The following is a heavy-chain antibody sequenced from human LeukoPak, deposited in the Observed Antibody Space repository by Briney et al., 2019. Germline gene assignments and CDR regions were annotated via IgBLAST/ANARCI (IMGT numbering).Heavy chain of an antibody. CDR2: ISNSGGSA. Sequence: GGSLRLSCGASGFTFSNYAMSWVRQAPGKGLEWVSGISNSGGSAYYADSVKGRFTISRDNSRNTLYLQMNSLRAEDTAVYYCAKGLRLGELSSAFHYWGQGTLVTVSS. D-gene: IGHD3-16*02. CDR3: AKGLRLGELSSAFHY. J-gene: IGHJ4*02. V-gene: IGHV3-23*01. CDR1: GFTFSNYA.